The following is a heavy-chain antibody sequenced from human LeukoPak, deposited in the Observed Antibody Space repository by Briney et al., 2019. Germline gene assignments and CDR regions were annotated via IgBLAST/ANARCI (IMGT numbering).Heavy chain of an antibody. V-gene: IGHV3-30*02. CDR1: GFTFSSYG. CDR3: AKLRGVRFHFDY. CDR2: IRYDGSNK. J-gene: IGHJ4*02. Sequence: GGSLRLSCAASGFTFSSYGMHWVRQAPGKGLEWVAFIRYDGSNKYYADSVKGRFTISRDNSKNTLYLQMNSLRAEDTAVYYCAKLRGVRFHFDYWGQGTLVTVSS. D-gene: IGHD3-10*01.